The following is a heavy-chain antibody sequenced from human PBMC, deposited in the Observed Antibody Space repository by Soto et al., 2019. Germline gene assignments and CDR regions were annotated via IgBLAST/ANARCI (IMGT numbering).Heavy chain of an antibody. J-gene: IGHJ5*02. CDR2: INHSGST. D-gene: IGHD3-10*01. V-gene: IGHV4-34*01. Sequence: SETLSLTCAVYGGSFSGYYWSWIRQPPGKGLEWIGEINHSGSTNYNPSLKSRVTISVDTSKNQFSLKLSSVTAADTAVYYCAARYYGSGSYSKYNWFDPWGQGTLVTVSS. CDR3: AARYYGSGSYSKYNWFDP. CDR1: GGSFSGYY.